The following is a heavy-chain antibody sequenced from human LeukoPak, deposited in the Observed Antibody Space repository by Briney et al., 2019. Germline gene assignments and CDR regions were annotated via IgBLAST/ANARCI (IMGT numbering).Heavy chain of an antibody. CDR3: ARVPSPYYYGSGSYYFDY. V-gene: IGHV4-39*07. Sequence: PSETLSLTCTVSGGSISSSSYYWGWIRQPPGKGLEWIGSIYYSGSTYYNPSLKSRVTISVDTSRNQFSLKLSSVTAADTAVYYCARVPSPYYYGSGSYYFDYWGQGTLVTVSS. CDR2: IYYSGST. CDR1: GGSISSSSYY. D-gene: IGHD3-10*01. J-gene: IGHJ4*02.